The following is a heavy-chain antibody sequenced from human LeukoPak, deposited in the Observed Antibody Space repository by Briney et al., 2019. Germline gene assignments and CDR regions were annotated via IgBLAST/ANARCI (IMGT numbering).Heavy chain of an antibody. CDR3: AREPFWSGYYSNLHFDY. CDR1: GFTFSSYA. Sequence: PGGSLRLSCAASGFTFSSYAMHWVRQAPGKGLEWVSCISGSGKYIYYADSVKGRFTISRDDAKNSLYLQMNSLRAEDTAVYYCAREPFWSGYYSNLHFDYWGQGTLVTVSS. D-gene: IGHD3-3*01. CDR2: ISGSGKYI. J-gene: IGHJ4*02. V-gene: IGHV3-21*01.